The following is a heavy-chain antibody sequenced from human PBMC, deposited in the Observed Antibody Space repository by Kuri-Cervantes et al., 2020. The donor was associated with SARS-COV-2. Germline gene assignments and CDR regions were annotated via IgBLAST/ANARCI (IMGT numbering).Heavy chain of an antibody. CDR3: ARDSYGDIYYYYGMDV. D-gene: IGHD4-17*01. J-gene: IGHJ6*02. CDR1: GFNFSNTD. V-gene: IGHV3-30*03. Sequence: LSLTCAASGFNFSNTDMHWVRQAPGKGLERVAVISNDGKHEKCVDSGKGRFTISRDNSQNTLYLQMNSLRAEDTAVYYCARDSYGDIYYYYGMDVWGQGTTVTVSS. CDR2: ISNDGKHE.